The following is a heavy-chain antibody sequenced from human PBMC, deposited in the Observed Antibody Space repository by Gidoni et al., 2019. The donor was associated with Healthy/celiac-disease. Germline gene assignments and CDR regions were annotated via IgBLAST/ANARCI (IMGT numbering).Heavy chain of an antibody. J-gene: IGHJ6*04. D-gene: IGHD2-15*01. CDR3: ARGGYCSGGSCYLTYYYYYGMDV. CDR1: GGSFSGYY. V-gene: IGHV4-34*01. CDR2: INHSGST. Sequence: QVQLQQWGAGLLKPSETLSLTCAVYGGSFSGYYWSWIRQPPGKGLEWIGEINHSGSTNYNPSLKSRVTISVDTSKNQLSLKLSSVTAADTAVYYCARGGYCSGGSCYLTYYYYYGMDVWGKGTTVTVSS.